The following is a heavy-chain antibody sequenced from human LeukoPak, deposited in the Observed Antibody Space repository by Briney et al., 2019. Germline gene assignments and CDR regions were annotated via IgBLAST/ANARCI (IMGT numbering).Heavy chain of an antibody. J-gene: IGHJ5*02. CDR3: ARGVDR. Sequence: SETLSLTCAVYGGSLSGYYWSWIRRPPGKGLEWIGEVNHSGSGNYNPPLKSRVTISVDTSKNEFSLILTSVTAADTAIYYCARGVDRWGQGTLVTVSS. CDR1: GGSLSGYY. CDR2: VNHSGSG. V-gene: IGHV4-34*01.